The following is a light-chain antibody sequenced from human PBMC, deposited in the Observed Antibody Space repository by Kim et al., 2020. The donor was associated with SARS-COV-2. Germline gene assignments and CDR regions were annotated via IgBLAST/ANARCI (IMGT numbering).Light chain of an antibody. CDR2: WAS. CDR1: QSVLYSSNNKHC. V-gene: IGKV4-1*01. J-gene: IGKJ3*01. CDR3: QQHYGTPT. Sequence: DIVMTQSPDSLAVSLGERATINCKSSQSVLYSSNNKHCLAWYQQKPGQPPKLLIYWASTRESGVPDRFSGSGSGTDFTLTISSLQAEDVAVYYCQQHYGTPTFGPGTKVDIK.